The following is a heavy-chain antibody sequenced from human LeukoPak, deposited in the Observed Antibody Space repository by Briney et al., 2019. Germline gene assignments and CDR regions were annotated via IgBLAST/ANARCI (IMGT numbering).Heavy chain of an antibody. CDR3: ARALLWFGELFPYYYYGMDV. CDR2: ISYDGSNK. Sequence: GGSLRLSCAASGFTFSSYGVHWVRQAPGKGLEWVAVISYDGSNKYYADSVKGRFTISRDNSKNTLYLQMNSLRAEDTAVYYCARALLWFGELFPYYYYGMDVWGQGTTVTVSS. D-gene: IGHD3-10*01. J-gene: IGHJ6*02. V-gene: IGHV3-30*03. CDR1: GFTFSSYG.